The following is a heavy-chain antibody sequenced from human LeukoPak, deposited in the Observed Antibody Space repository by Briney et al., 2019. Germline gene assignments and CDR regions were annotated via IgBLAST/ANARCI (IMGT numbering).Heavy chain of an antibody. CDR1: GLTFSSIP. D-gene: IGHD6-13*01. J-gene: IGHJ5*02. V-gene: IGHV3-30-3*01. CDR3: ARGVEAAVRWFDP. Sequence: GGTLSSSGAASGLTFSSIPWPGVPQAQGKGRGGWAFISYDGSNKYYADSVKGRFTISRDNSKNTLYLQMNSLRAEDTAVYYCARGVEAAVRWFDPWGQGTLVTVSS. CDR2: ISYDGSNK.